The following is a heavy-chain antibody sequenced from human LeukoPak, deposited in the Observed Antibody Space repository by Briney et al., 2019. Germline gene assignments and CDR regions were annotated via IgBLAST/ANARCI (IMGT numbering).Heavy chain of an antibody. CDR3: ARGLYYDILTGYRSAQGALYYYYYYMDV. Sequence: SETLSLTCTVSGGSISSYYWSWIRQPPGKGLEWIGYIYYSGSTNYNPSLKSRVTISVDTSKNQFSLKLSSVTAADTAVYYCARGLYYDILTGYRSAQGALYYYYYYMDVWGKGTTVTVSS. CDR1: GGSISSYY. J-gene: IGHJ6*03. V-gene: IGHV4-59*08. CDR2: IYYSGST. D-gene: IGHD3-9*01.